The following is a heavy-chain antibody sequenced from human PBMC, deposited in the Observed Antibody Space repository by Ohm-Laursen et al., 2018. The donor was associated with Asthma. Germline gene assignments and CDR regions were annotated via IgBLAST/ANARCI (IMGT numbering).Heavy chain of an antibody. V-gene: IGHV3-11*01. CDR1: GFIFNNDF. CDR3: ATLGDSSITQ. J-gene: IGHJ4*02. D-gene: IGHD3-16*01. CDR2: TSGTGSVI. Sequence: SLRLSCAAPGFIFNNDFMSWIRQAPGKGLEWVSYTSGTGSVIYYADSVKGRFTISWDDAKNSLYLQMNSLRVDDTAVYYRATLGDSSITQWGQGTLVTVSS.